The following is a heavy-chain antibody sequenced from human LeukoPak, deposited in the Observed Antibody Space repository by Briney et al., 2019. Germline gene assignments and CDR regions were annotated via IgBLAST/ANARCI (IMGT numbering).Heavy chain of an antibody. D-gene: IGHD4-17*01. V-gene: IGHV1-18*01. CDR3: ARVPPRRVHYGDYFDAFDI. CDR1: GYTFTSYG. CDR2: ISAYNGNT. J-gene: IGHJ3*02. Sequence: ASVKVSCKASGYTFTSYGISWVRQAPGQGLEWMGWISAYNGNTNYAQKLQGRVTMTTDTSTSTAYMELRSLRSDDTAVYYCARVPPRRVHYGDYFDAFDIWGQGTMVTVSS.